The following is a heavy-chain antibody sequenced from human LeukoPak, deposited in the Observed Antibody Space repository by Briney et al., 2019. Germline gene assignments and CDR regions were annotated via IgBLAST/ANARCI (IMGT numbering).Heavy chain of an antibody. CDR3: ARRPQCDGDCYSMDV. J-gene: IGHJ6*02. CDR1: GGSISSYY. CDR2: IYYSGST. Sequence: SETLSLTCTVSGGSISSYYWSWIRQPPGKGLEWIGYIYYSGSTNYNPSLKSRVTISVDTSKNQFSLKLSSVTAADTAVYYCARRPQCDGDCYSMDVWGQGTTVTVSS. D-gene: IGHD4-17*01. V-gene: IGHV4-59*08.